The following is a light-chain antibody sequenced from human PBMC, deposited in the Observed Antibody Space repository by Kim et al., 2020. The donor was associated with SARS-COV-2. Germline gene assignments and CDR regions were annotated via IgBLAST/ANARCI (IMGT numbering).Light chain of an antibody. CDR3: QQRSNWPPGLT. CDR1: QSISHY. V-gene: IGKV3-11*01. J-gene: IGKJ4*01. Sequence: PGERASLSCRASQSISHYLAWYQQKPGQAPRLLIYDASSRAAGIPARFSGSGSGTDFTLTVSSLEPEDFAVYYCQQRSNWPPGLTFGGGTQVEIK. CDR2: DAS.